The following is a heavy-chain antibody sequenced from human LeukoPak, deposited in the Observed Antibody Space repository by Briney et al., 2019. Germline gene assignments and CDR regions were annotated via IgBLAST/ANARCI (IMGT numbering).Heavy chain of an antibody. V-gene: IGHV4-4*07. Sequence: TSETLSLTCTVSGGSISSYYWSWIRQPAGKGLEWIGRIYTSGSTNYNPTLKSRVTMSVDTSKNQFSLKLSSVTAADTAVYYCARVEFNWNYVDYWAQGTLVTVSS. CDR3: ARVEFNWNYVDY. J-gene: IGHJ4*02. D-gene: IGHD1-20*01. CDR2: IYTSGST. CDR1: GGSISSYY.